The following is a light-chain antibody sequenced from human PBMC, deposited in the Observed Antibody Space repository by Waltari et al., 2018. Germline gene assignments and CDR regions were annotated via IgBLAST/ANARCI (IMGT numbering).Light chain of an antibody. CDR1: SSNIGSNY. CDR2: RNH. CDR3: AAWDDSQGV. J-gene: IGLJ2*01. Sequence: QSVLTQPPSASGTPGQRVTISCSGSSSNIGSNYVYWYQQLPGPAPKPLIYRNHQRPPGGPARFSGSESDTSASLASSGRRSEDEADYYCAAWDDSQGVFGEGTKLTVL. V-gene: IGLV1-47*01.